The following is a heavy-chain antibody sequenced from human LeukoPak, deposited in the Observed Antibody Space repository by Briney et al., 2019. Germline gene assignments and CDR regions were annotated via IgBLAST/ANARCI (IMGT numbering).Heavy chain of an antibody. CDR2: ISSRSSDK. V-gene: IGHV3-21*01. Sequence: GGSLRLSCAASGFTFSSYSMSWVRQAPGKGLEWVSCISSRSSDKYYADSVKGRFTISRDNAKNSLYLQMNSLRAEDTAVYYCARAPGWNYGSTGYSDYWGQGTLVTVSS. J-gene: IGHJ4*02. CDR3: ARAPGWNYGSTGYSDY. D-gene: IGHD3-22*01. CDR1: GFTFSSYS.